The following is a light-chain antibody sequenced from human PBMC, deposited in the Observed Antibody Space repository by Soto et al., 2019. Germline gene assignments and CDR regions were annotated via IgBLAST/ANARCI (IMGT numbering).Light chain of an antibody. CDR1: SSNIGAGYD. CDR3: QSYDSSLSVVV. CDR2: GNS. Sequence: QLVLTQPPSVSGAPGQRVTISCTGSSSNIGAGYDVHWYQQLPGTAPKLLIYGNSNRPSGVPDRFSGSKSGTSASLAITGXXXXDEADYYCQSYDSSLSVVVFGGGTKLTVL. J-gene: IGLJ2*01. V-gene: IGLV1-40*01.